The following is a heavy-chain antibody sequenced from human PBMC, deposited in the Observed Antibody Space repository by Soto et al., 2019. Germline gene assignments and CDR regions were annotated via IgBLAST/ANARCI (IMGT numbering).Heavy chain of an antibody. J-gene: IGHJ6*02. Sequence: ASVKVSCKASGYTFTSYYMHWVRQAPGQGLEWMGIINPSGGSTSYARKFQGRVTMTRDTSTSTVYMELSSLRSEDTAVYYCARDSRGYYDSSGYYYYGMDVWGQGTTVTVSS. V-gene: IGHV1-46*01. CDR2: INPSGGST. CDR3: ARDSRGYYDSSGYYYYGMDV. D-gene: IGHD3-22*01. CDR1: GYTFTSYY.